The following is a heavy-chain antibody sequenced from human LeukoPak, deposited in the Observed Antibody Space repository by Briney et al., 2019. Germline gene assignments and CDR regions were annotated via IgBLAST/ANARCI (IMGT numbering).Heavy chain of an antibody. CDR2: IIPILGIA. CDR3: ARDAYYYDSSGYFSSNWFDP. CDR1: GGTFSSYA. V-gene: IGHV1-69*04. D-gene: IGHD3-22*01. Sequence: GASVKVSCKASGGTFSSYAISWVRQAPGQGLEWMGRIIPILGIANYAQKFQGRVTITADKSTSTAYMELSSLRSEDTAVYYCARDAYYYDSSGYFSSNWFDPWGQGTLVTVSS. J-gene: IGHJ5*02.